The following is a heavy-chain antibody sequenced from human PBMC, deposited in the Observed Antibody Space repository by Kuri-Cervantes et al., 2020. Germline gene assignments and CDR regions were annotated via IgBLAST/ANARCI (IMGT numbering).Heavy chain of an antibody. CDR3: ARGGPTVFDYYGMDV. J-gene: IGHJ6*02. D-gene: IGHD3-10*02. Sequence: ESLKISCTVSGGSISSYYWSWIRQPPGKGLEWIGYIYYSGSTNYNPSLKSRVTISVDTSKNQFSLKLSSVTAADTAVYYCARGGPTVFDYYGMDVWGQGTTVTVSS. V-gene: IGHV4-59*01. CDR2: IYYSGST. CDR1: GGSISSYY.